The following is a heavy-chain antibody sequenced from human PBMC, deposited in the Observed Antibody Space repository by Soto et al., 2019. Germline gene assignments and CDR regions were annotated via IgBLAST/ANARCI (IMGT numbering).Heavy chain of an antibody. J-gene: IGHJ4*02. CDR1: GESFSGYY. V-gene: IGHV4-34*01. Sequence: SETLSLTCADYGESFSGYYWSWVRQAPGKGLEWIGEIYQSGSTNYSPSLKSRLTISVDTSKNQFSLNLDSVTAADTAVYYCARGSGYCSGGTCYPVFDYWGQGTLVTVSS. D-gene: IGHD2-15*01. CDR2: IYQSGST. CDR3: ARGSGYCSGGTCYPVFDY.